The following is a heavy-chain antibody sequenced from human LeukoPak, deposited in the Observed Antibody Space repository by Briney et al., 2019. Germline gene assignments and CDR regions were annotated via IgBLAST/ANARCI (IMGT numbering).Heavy chain of an antibody. Sequence: GGSLRLSCAASGFTFSTYWMSRVRQAPGKGLEWVANIKQDGSENYYVDSVRGRFTISRDNAKNSLHLQMNNLRAEDTAVYYCARDRRDGYNLLDYWGQGTLVTVSS. CDR2: IKQDGSEN. CDR1: GFTFSTYW. CDR3: ARDRRDGYNLLDY. V-gene: IGHV3-7*01. J-gene: IGHJ4*02. D-gene: IGHD5-24*01.